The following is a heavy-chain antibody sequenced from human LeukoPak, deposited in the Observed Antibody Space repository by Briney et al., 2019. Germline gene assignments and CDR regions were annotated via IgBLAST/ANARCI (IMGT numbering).Heavy chain of an antibody. Sequence: RGSLRLSCAASGFTFSGSAMHWVRQASGKGLEWVGRIRSKANSYATAYAASVKGRYTISRDDSKNTAYLQMNSLKTEDTAVYYCTFYGSGSSYDYWGQGALVTVSS. D-gene: IGHD3-10*01. CDR3: TFYGSGSSYDY. CDR2: IRSKANSYAT. V-gene: IGHV3-73*01. J-gene: IGHJ4*02. CDR1: GFTFSGSA.